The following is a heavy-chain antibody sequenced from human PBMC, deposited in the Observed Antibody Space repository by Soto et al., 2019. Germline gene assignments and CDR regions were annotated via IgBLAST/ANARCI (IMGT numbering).Heavy chain of an antibody. D-gene: IGHD1-26*01. Sequence: QVQLVQSGAEVKKPGSSVKVSCKASGGTFSSYAISWVRQAPGQGLEWMGGIIPIFGTANYAQKFQGRVTITADESTSTADMELSSLRSEDTAVYYCARAHGSSYYYYYYGMDVWGQGTTVTVSS. CDR2: IIPIFGTA. CDR1: GGTFSSYA. J-gene: IGHJ6*02. V-gene: IGHV1-69*12. CDR3: ARAHGSSYYYYYYGMDV.